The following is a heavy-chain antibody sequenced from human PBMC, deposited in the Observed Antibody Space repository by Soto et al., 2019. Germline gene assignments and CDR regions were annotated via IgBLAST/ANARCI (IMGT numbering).Heavy chain of an antibody. CDR3: ARDRALYGSGSYSLNDGMDV. D-gene: IGHD3-10*01. V-gene: IGHV1-18*01. CDR1: GYTFTSYG. CDR2: ISAYNGNT. Sequence: QVQLVQSGAEVKKPGASVKVSCKASGYTFTSYGISWVRQAPGQGLEWMGWISAYNGNTNYAQKLQGRVTMTTDTSTSTAYMELRSLRSDDTAVYYCARDRALYGSGSYSLNDGMDVWGQGTTVTVSS. J-gene: IGHJ6*02.